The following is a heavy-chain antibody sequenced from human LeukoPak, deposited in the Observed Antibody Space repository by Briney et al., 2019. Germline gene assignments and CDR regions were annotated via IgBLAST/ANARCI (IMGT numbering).Heavy chain of an antibody. D-gene: IGHD2-21*02. CDR2: IYYSGIT. CDR1: DGSITRSSYY. Sequence: SETLSLTCTVSDGSITRSSYYWGWIRQTPGGGLDWIGSIYYSGITYYNPSLQGRVTMSVDTSKNQFSLKLNSVTVADTAVYYCARLRVTTGFDYWDQGIPVTVSS. J-gene: IGHJ4*02. CDR3: ARLRVTTGFDY. V-gene: IGHV4-39*01.